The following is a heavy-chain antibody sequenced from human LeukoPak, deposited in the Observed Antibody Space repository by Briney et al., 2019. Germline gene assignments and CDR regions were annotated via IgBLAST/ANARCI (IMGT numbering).Heavy chain of an antibody. J-gene: IGHJ4*02. D-gene: IGHD3-10*01. CDR1: GYTFTGYY. CDR2: IRTHDGNT. Sequence: GASEKVSCKASGYTFTGYYMHWVRQAPGQGLEWVGWIRTHDGNTNNAPKLQGRVTMTTDTSTSTSYMELRSLRSDDTAVYYCVTMGYWGQGTLVTVSS. V-gene: IGHV1-18*04. CDR3: VTMGY.